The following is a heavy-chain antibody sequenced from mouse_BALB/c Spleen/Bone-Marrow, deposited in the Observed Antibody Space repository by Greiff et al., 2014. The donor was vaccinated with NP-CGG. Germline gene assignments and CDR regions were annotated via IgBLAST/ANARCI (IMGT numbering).Heavy chain of an antibody. Sequence: QVQLQQSGSVLVRPGASVKLSCKASGYTFTNSWIHWAKQRPGQGLEWIGGIHPNSGNTNYNEKFKGKATLTVDTSSSTAYVDLSSLTSEASAIYCCASHHRVAYYFDYWGQGTTLTVSS. CDR2: IHPNSGNT. J-gene: IGHJ2*01. V-gene: IGHV1S130*01. CDR1: GYTFTNSW. CDR3: ASHHRVAYYFDY.